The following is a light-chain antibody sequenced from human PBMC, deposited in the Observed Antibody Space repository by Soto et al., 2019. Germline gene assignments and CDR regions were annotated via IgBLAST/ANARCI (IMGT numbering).Light chain of an antibody. J-gene: IGKJ2*01. CDR3: QQYGGSPPYT. CDR1: QSVSSSY. V-gene: IGKV3-20*01. CDR2: GAS. Sequence: EIVLTQSPGTLSLSPGERATLSCRASQSVSSSYLAWYQQKPGQPPRLLIYGASSRATGIPDRFSGSGSATNFTLTISRLEPEDVAVYYCQQYGGSPPYTFGQGTKLEIK.